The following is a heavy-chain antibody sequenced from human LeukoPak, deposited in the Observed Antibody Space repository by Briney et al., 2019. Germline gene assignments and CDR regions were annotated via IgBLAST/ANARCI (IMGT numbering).Heavy chain of an antibody. V-gene: IGHV1-8*01. J-gene: IGHJ6*02. CDR3: ARPVGGLSLDYYYGMDV. CDR2: MNPNSGNT. CDR1: GYTFTSYD. D-gene: IGHD2-15*01. Sequence: GASVKVSCKASGYTFTSYDINWVRQATGQGLEWMGWMNPNSGNTGYAQKFQGRVTMTRNTSISTAYMELSSLRSEDMAVYYCARPVGGLSLDYYYGMDVWGQGTTVTVSS.